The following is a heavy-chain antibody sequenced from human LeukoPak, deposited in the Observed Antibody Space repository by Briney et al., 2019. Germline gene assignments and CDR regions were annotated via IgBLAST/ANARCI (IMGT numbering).Heavy chain of an antibody. CDR1: GGSISSSSYY. CDR3: ARSTIFGVVIQFNWFDP. J-gene: IGHJ5*02. V-gene: IGHV4-39*01. CDR2: IYYSAST. Sequence: SETLSLTCTVSGGSISSSSYYWGWIRQPPGKGLEWIGRIYYSASTYYNPSLKSRVTISVDTSKNQFSLKLSSVTAADTAVYYCARSTIFGVVIQFNWFDPWGQGTLVTVSS. D-gene: IGHD3-3*01.